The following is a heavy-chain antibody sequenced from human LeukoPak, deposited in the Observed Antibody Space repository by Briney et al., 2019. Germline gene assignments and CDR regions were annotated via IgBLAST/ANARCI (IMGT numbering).Heavy chain of an antibody. J-gene: IGHJ4*02. V-gene: IGHV4-34*01. CDR3: ARDIVDDY. CDR1: GGSFSTYY. D-gene: IGHD2-15*01. CDR2: INHSGST. Sequence: SETLSLTCAVYGGSFSTYYWSWIRQPPGKGLEWIGEINHSGSTNNNPSLKSRVTISVDMSKNQISLKLTSVTAADTAVYYCARDIVDDYWGQGTLVTVSS.